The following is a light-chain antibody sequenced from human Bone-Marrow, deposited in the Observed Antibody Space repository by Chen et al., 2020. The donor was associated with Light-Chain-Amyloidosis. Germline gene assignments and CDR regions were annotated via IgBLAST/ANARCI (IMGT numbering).Light chain of an antibody. CDR3: SSVTSSSSYI. CDR1: SGDVGTYNY. Sequence: QSALTQPASVAGSPGQSTTISCTGTSGDVGTYNYLSWYQQHPGKAPKVMIYAVSNRPSGVSNRFSGSKSGNTASLTISGLQAEDEADYYCSSVTSSSSYIFGPGTKVPVL. V-gene: IGLV2-14*01. J-gene: IGLJ1*01. CDR2: AVS.